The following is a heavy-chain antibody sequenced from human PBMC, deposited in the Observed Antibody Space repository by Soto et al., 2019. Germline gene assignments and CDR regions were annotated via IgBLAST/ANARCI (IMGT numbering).Heavy chain of an antibody. D-gene: IGHD3-10*01. Sequence: QVQLQQWGAGLLKPSETLSLTCAVYGGSFSGYYWSWIRQPPGKGLEGMGEINHSGSTNYNPSLKSRVTISVDTSKNQFSLKLSSVTAADTAVYYCARGRVGPRGYYYYYYGMDVWGQGTTVTVSS. V-gene: IGHV4-34*01. CDR3: ARGRVGPRGYYYYYYGMDV. CDR1: GGSFSGYY. CDR2: INHSGST. J-gene: IGHJ6*02.